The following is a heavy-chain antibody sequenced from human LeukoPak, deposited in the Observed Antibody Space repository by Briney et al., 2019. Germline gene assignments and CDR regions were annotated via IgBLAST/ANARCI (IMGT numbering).Heavy chain of an antibody. CDR2: ISSSGGSP. CDR3: AKDQALSLSSSRALDY. CDR1: GFTFSSYA. V-gene: IGHV3-23*01. D-gene: IGHD2-2*01. J-gene: IGHJ4*02. Sequence: GGSLRLSCAASGFTFSSYAMSWVRQAPGKGLEWVSAISSSGGSPYYADSVNGRFTISRDNSKNTLYLQMNSLRAEDTALYYCAKDQALSLSSSRALDYWGQGTLVTVSS.